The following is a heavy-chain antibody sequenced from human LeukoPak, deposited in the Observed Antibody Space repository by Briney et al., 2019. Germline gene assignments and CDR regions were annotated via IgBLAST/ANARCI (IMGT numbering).Heavy chain of an antibody. D-gene: IGHD5-12*01. V-gene: IGHV4-39*01. CDR2: IYYSGST. Sequence: SETLSLTCTVSGGSISSSSDYWGWIRQPPGKGLEWIGSIYYSGSTYYNPSLKSRVTISVDTSKNQFSLKLSSVTAADTAVYYCARHTRSGYDYYYYYYMDVWGKGTTVTVSS. CDR3: ARHTRSGYDYYYYYYMDV. J-gene: IGHJ6*03. CDR1: GGSISSSSDY.